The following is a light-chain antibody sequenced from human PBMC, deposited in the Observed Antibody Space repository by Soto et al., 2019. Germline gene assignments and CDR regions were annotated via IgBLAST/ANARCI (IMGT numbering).Light chain of an antibody. J-gene: IGKJ1*01. Sequence: DIAMTQSPSSLSASVGDRVTITCRASQGISNYLAWYQQRPGKVPKLLIYAASTLQSGVPSRFSGSGSGTDFPLTISSLQPEDVATYYCQKYGSAPWTFGQGTEVEIK. CDR1: QGISNY. CDR3: QKYGSAPWT. CDR2: AAS. V-gene: IGKV1-27*01.